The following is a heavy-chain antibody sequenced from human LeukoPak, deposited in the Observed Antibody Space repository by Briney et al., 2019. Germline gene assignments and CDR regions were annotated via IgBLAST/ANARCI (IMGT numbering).Heavy chain of an antibody. V-gene: IGHV2-70*11. CDR1: GFSLSTSGMC. CDR3: ARTPLGGNYFDY. CDR2: IDWDDDK. Sequence: SSPALVKPTQTLTLTCTFSGFSLSTSGMCVSWIRQPPGKALEWLARIDWDDDKYHSTSLKTRLTISKDTSKNQVVLTMTNMDPVDTATYYCARTPLGGNYFDYWGQGTLVTVSS. J-gene: IGHJ4*02.